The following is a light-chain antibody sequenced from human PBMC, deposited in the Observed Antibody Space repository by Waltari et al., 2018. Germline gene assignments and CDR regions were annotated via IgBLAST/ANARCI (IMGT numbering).Light chain of an antibody. V-gene: IGKV3-15*01. CDR2: EAS. J-gene: IGKJ1*01. CDR3: QQYNYWRT. Sequence: EIVMTQSPATLSLSPGERATLPCRASQSVSSNLAWYQQTPGQAPRLLIFEASTRATGIPARFSGSGSGTEFTLTISSLQSEDFAVYFCQQYNYWRTYGQGTKVEIK. CDR1: QSVSSN.